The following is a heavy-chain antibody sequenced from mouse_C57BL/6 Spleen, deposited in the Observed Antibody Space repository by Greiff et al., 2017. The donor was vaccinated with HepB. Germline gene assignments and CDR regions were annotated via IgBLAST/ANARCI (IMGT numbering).Heavy chain of an antibody. Sequence: QVQLQQSGPELVKPGASVKISCKASGYAFSSSWMNWVKQRPGKGLEWIGRIYPGDGDTNYNGKFKGKATLTADKSSSTAYMQLSSLTSEDSAVYFCANSNYVAWFAYWGQRTLVTVSA. V-gene: IGHV1-82*01. D-gene: IGHD2-5*01. CDR3: ANSNYVAWFAY. CDR2: IYPGDGDT. J-gene: IGHJ3*01. CDR1: GYAFSSSW.